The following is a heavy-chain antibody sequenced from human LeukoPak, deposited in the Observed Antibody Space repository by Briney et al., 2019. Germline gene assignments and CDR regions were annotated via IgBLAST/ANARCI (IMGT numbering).Heavy chain of an antibody. J-gene: IGHJ6*02. Sequence: NPSETLSLTCAVYGGSFSGYYWSWIRQPPGKGLEWIGEINHSGSTNYNPSLKSRVTISVDTSKNQFSLKLSSVTAADTAVYYCARGLFSSSSVLPPSPPRRYYYYGMDVWGQGTTVTVSS. CDR3: ARGLFSSSSVLPPSPPRRYYYYGMDV. V-gene: IGHV4-34*01. D-gene: IGHD6-6*01. CDR2: INHSGST. CDR1: GGSFSGYY.